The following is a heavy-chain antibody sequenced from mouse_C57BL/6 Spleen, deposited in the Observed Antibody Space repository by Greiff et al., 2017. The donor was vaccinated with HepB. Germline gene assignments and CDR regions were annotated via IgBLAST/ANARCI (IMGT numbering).Heavy chain of an antibody. CDR1: GFTFSNYW. J-gene: IGHJ2*01. V-gene: IGHV6-3*01. CDR3: TEGGYFDY. Sequence: EVQLVESGGGLVQPGGSMKLSCVASGFTFSNYWMNWVRQSPEKGLEWVAQIRLKSDNYATHYAESVKGRFTISRDDSKSSVYLQMNNLRAEDTGIYYCTEGGYFDYWGQGTTLTVSS. CDR2: IRLKSDNYAT.